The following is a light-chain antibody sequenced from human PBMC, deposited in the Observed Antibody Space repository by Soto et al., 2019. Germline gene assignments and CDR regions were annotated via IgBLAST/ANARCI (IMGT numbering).Light chain of an antibody. CDR3: QQRSHGPRT. Sequence: EIVLTQSPCTLSLSPGARATLSCRASQSVSNNYLAWYQQKPGQAPRLLIYDVSNRATGIPARFSGSGSGTDFSLTISSLEPEDFAVYYCQQRSHGPRTFGQGTKVEI. V-gene: IGKV3-11*01. J-gene: IGKJ1*01. CDR2: DVS. CDR1: QSVSNNY.